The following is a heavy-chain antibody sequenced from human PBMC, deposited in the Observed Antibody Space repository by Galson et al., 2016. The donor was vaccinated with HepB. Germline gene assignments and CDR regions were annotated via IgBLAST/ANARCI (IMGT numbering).Heavy chain of an antibody. Sequence: LRLSCAASGFTFSSYGMHWVRQAPGKGLEWVTFIYYDGSNKYYADSVKGQFTVARDNSKNMVYLEMNSLRAEDTAVYYCARRYYYGSASPYYYMDVWGKGTTVTVSS. CDR1: GFTFSSYG. J-gene: IGHJ6*03. V-gene: IGHV3-33*01. D-gene: IGHD3-10*01. CDR3: ARRYYYGSASPYYYMDV. CDR2: IYYDGSNK.